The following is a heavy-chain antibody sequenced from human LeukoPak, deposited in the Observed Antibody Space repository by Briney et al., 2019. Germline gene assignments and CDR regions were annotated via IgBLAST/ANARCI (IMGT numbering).Heavy chain of an antibody. D-gene: IGHD6-19*01. CDR1: GFTFSSYS. Sequence: GGSLRLSCAASGFTFSSYSMNWVRQAPGKGLEWVSSISSSSSYIYYADSVKGRFTISRDNSKNTLYLQMNSLRAEDTAVYYCARVGIAVYYGMDVWGQGTTVTVSS. CDR3: ARVGIAVYYGMDV. CDR2: ISSSSSYI. J-gene: IGHJ6*02. V-gene: IGHV3-21*01.